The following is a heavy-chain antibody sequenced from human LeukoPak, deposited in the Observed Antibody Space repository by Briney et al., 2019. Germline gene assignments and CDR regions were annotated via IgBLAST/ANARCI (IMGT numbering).Heavy chain of an antibody. J-gene: IGHJ4*02. Sequence: GGSLRLSCAASGFTFSDYYMSWIRQAPGKGLEWVSGLSANDGTTYYADSVKGRFTISRDDSKNTLYLQMNNLRVEDTAVYYCAPGSYFDYWGQGTLVTVSS. CDR1: GFTFSDYY. CDR3: APGSYFDY. CDR2: LSANDGTT. V-gene: IGHV3-23*01. D-gene: IGHD1-26*01.